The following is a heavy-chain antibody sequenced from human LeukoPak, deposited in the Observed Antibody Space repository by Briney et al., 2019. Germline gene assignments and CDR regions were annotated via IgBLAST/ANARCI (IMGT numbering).Heavy chain of an antibody. CDR2: IYYGGST. CDR1: GGSFSRYY. J-gene: IGHJ6*03. D-gene: IGHD3-10*01. V-gene: IGHV4-39*01. CDR3: ARVHYGSGSLYYYYYYMDV. Sequence: SETLSLTCAVYGGSFSRYYWGWIRQPPGKGLEWIGSIYYGGSTYYSPSLKSRVTISVDTSKNQFSLKLTSVTAADTAVYYCARVHYGSGSLYYYYYYMDVWGKGTTVTISS.